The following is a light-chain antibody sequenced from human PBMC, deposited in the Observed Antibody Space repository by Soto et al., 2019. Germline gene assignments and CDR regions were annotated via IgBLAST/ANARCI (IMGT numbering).Light chain of an antibody. J-gene: IGKJ2*01. Sequence: DIQMTQSPSSLSASVGDRVTISCRASQVVSAYLLWYQQRQGRAPKLLIYAASNLLSGVTSRFSGSGSVTNYTLTISSLHPEDFATYYCQQSYRTPHTFGQGTKLETK. CDR3: QQSYRTPHT. CDR1: QVVSAY. V-gene: IGKV1-39*01. CDR2: AAS.